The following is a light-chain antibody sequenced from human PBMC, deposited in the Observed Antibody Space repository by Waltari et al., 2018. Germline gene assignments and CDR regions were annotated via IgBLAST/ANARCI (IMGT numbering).Light chain of an antibody. Sequence: IVLTQSPGTLSLSPGARATLSFRASQSVSRSLAWYQQKPGQAPKLLIYGASTRATGIPDRFSGSGSGTDFSLTISSLEPEDFAIYFCQHYVRLPATFGQGTKVEIK. CDR2: GAS. CDR3: QHYVRLPAT. CDR1: QSVSRS. J-gene: IGKJ1*01. V-gene: IGKV3-20*01.